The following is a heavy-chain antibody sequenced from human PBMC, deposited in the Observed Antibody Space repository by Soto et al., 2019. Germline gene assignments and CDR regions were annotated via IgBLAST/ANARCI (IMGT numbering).Heavy chain of an antibody. Sequence: GASVKVSCKTSGGTFSNDAISWVRQAPGQGLEWMGGIIPIYGTTHYAQKFQDRVKLTADESTGTAYMELSSLRSEDTGVYYCARDGMGTLVGGMDVWGQGTTVTSP. CDR1: GGTFSNDA. V-gene: IGHV1-69*13. D-gene: IGHD6-6*01. CDR2: IIPIYGTT. J-gene: IGHJ6*02. CDR3: ARDGMGTLVGGMDV.